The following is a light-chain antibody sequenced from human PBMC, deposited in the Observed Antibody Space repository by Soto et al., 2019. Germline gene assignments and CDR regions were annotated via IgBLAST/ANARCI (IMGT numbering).Light chain of an antibody. Sequence: DIQLTQSPSCLSASVGDRVTITWRASQGISSYLAWYQQKPGKAPQLLIYAASTLQSGVPSRFSGSGSGTEFTLTISSLQPEDFATYYCQQVNSYPRTFGQGTKVEIK. CDR3: QQVNSYPRT. CDR2: AAS. J-gene: IGKJ1*01. V-gene: IGKV1-9*01. CDR1: QGISSY.